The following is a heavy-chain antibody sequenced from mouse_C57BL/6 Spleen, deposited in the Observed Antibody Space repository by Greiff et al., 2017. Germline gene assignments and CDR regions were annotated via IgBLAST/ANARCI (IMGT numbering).Heavy chain of an antibody. CDR3: ARAQVGGCWCFDV. CDR1: GYNINDYY. J-gene: IGHJ1*03. V-gene: IGHV14-2*01. Sequence: VQLQQPGAELVKPGASVKLSCTASGYNINDYYMHWVKQRPEQGLEWIGRIDPADGETKYAPKFQGKATITADKSSNTAYLQLSSLTSEDTAVYYCARAQVGGCWCFDVWGTGTTVTVSS. CDR2: IDPADGET. D-gene: IGHD3-3*01.